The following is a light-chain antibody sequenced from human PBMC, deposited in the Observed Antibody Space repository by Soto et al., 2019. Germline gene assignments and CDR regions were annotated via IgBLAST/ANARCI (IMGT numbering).Light chain of an antibody. CDR3: QQYKTYWS. J-gene: IGKJ1*01. Sequence: DIQMTQSPSTLSASVGDRITITCRASQSISSWLAWYQQKPGKAPKVLIYKASTLESGAPSRFSGSGSGTEFTLTISSLQPDYFAAYYCQQYKTYWSFGQGTKVEIK. CDR2: KAS. V-gene: IGKV1-5*03. CDR1: QSISSW.